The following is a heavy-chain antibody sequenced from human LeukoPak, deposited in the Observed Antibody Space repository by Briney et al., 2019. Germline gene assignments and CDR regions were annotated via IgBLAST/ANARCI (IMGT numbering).Heavy chain of an antibody. V-gene: IGHV1-2*06. CDR3: ARDSLAEFDY. CDR2: INANGGDT. J-gene: IGHJ4*02. Sequence: GASVKVSCEASGYTFTDYYMHWVRQAPGQGLEWMGRINANGGDTTYAQKFQGRVTLTRDTSISTAYMELSRLRSDDTAVYYCARDSLAEFDYWGQGTLVTVSS. CDR1: GYTFTDYY.